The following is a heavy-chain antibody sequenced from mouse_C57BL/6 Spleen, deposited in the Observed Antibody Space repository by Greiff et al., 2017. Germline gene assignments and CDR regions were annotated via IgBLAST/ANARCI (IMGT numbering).Heavy chain of an antibody. D-gene: IGHD1-1*01. CDR3: AMAYYYGSSPYAMDY. J-gene: IGHJ4*01. CDR2: ISSGSSTI. Sequence: EVKLVESGGGLVKPGGSLKLSCAASGFTFSDYGMHWVRQAPEKGLEWVAYISSGSSTIYYADTVKGRFTISRDNAKNPLFLQMTSLRSEDTAMYYCAMAYYYGSSPYAMDYWGQGTSVTVSS. V-gene: IGHV5-17*01. CDR1: GFTFSDYG.